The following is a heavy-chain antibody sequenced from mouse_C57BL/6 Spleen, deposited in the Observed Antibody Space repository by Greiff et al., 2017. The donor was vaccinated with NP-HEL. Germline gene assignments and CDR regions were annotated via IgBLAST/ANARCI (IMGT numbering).Heavy chain of an antibody. V-gene: IGHV1-64*01. J-gene: IGHJ3*01. CDR2: IHPNSGST. CDR1: GYTFTSYW. Sequence: VQLQQPGAELVKPGASVKLSCKASGYTFTSYWMHWVKQRPGQGLEWIGMIHPNSGSTNYNEKFKSKATLTVDKSSSTAYMQLSSLTSEDSAVYYCARLNYGSSYGDFAYWGQGTLVTVSA. CDR3: ARLNYGSSYGDFAY. D-gene: IGHD1-1*01.